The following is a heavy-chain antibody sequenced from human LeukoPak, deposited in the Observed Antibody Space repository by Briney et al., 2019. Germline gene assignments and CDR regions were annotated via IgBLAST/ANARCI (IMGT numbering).Heavy chain of an antibody. CDR2: IYYSGST. D-gene: IGHD4-17*01. Sequence: SETLSLTCTVSGGSISSSSYYWGWIRQPPGKGLEWIGSIYYSGSTYYNPSLKSRVTISVDTSKNQFSLKLSSVTAADTAVYYCARVSVGLFAVTTFDYWGQGTLVTVSS. J-gene: IGHJ4*02. V-gene: IGHV4-39*07. CDR1: GGSISSSSYY. CDR3: ARVSVGLFAVTTFDY.